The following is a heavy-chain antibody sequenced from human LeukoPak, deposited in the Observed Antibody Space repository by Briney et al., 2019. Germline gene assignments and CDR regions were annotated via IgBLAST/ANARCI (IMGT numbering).Heavy chain of an antibody. V-gene: IGHV3-23*01. CDR2: ISGSGGST. CDR3: AKDPKPGIAAAGRGYFDY. D-gene: IGHD6-13*01. CDR1: GFTFSSYA. Sequence: GGSLRLSCAASGFTFSSYAMSWVRQAPGKGLEWVSAISGSGGSTYYADSVKGRFTISRDNSKNTLYLQMNSLRAEDTAVYYCAKDPKPGIAAAGRGYFDYWGQGTLVTVSS. J-gene: IGHJ4*02.